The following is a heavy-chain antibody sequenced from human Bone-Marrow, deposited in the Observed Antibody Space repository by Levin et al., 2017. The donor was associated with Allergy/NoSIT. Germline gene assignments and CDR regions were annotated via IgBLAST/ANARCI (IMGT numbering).Heavy chain of an antibody. Sequence: GESLKISCKGVGYSFINYWIVWVRQMPGKGLEWMGIVYPGCADTRYSPSFDGQVTISADQSSNTAYLHWRSLKTSDTDVYYCASRGILGGNWFDPWGQGTLVTVSS. CDR1: GYSFINYW. V-gene: IGHV5-51*01. D-gene: IGHD3-16*01. CDR3: ASRGILGGNWFDP. J-gene: IGHJ5*02. CDR2: VYPGCADT.